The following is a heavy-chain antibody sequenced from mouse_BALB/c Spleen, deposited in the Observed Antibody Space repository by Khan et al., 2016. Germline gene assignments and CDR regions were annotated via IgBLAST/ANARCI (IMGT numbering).Heavy chain of an antibody. D-gene: IGHD2-4*01. CDR2: IDPANGNT. V-gene: IGHV14-3*02. Sequence: VQLQQSGAELVKPGASVKLSCTATGFNIKDTYMHWVKQRPEQGLEWIGRIDPANGNTKYDPKFQGKATITADTPSNTAYLQLSSLTSEDTAVYSSARSLCDYDVGLAYWGQGTLVTVSA. CDR1: GFNIKDTY. J-gene: IGHJ3*01. CDR3: ARSLCDYDVGLAY.